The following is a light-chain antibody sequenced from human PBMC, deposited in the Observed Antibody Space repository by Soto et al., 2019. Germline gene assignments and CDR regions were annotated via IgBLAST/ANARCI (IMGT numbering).Light chain of an antibody. CDR2: EVS. CDR3: SSYTSSSTYV. Sequence: QSALTQPASVSGSPRQSITISCTGTSSDVGGYNYVSWHQLHPGKAPKLMVYEVSNRPSGVSNRFSGSKSGNTASLTISGLQAEDEADYYCSSYTSSSTYVFGTGTKLTVL. J-gene: IGLJ1*01. CDR1: SSDVGGYNY. V-gene: IGLV2-14*01.